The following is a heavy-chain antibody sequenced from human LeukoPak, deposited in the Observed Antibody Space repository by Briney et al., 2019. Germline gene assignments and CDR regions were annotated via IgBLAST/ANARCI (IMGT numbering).Heavy chain of an antibody. Sequence: SETLSLTCTVSGGSISSHYWSWIRQSPGRGLEWIGFTFYTGSTNSNPSLKSRVTMSADPSKNQVSLRLISVTATDTAIYYCARHRDSLGFHNWFDPWGQGTLVSVSS. CDR2: TFYTGST. V-gene: IGHV4-59*08. J-gene: IGHJ5*02. CDR1: GGSISSHY. D-gene: IGHD3-16*01. CDR3: ARHRDSLGFHNWFDP.